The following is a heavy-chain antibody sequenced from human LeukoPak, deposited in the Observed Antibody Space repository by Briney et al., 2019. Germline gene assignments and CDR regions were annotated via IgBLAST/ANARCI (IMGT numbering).Heavy chain of an antibody. Sequence: GGSLRLSCAASGFTFSGSAMHWVRQASGKGLEWVGRIRSKANSYAAAYAASVKGRFTISRDDSKNTAYLQMNSLKTEDTAVYYCTSSSHYYDSSGPLDYWGQGTLVTVSS. CDR1: GFTFSGSA. V-gene: IGHV3-73*01. D-gene: IGHD3-22*01. CDR3: TSSSHYYDSSGPLDY. J-gene: IGHJ4*02. CDR2: IRSKANSYAA.